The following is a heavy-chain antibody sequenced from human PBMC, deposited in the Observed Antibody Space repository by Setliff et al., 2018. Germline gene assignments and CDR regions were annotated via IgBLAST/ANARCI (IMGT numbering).Heavy chain of an antibody. Sequence: SETLSLTCAAYGGTFSDYYWTWIRQPPGQGLEWVGEINHRGSTNYNPSLKSRVTISVDTSKDQFSLKLISMTAADPAVYYCARGRNVAARLLDSWGQGTLVTVSS. J-gene: IGHJ4*02. CDR3: ARGRNVAARLLDS. D-gene: IGHD6-6*01. V-gene: IGHV4-34*01. CDR2: INHRGST. CDR1: GGTFSDYY.